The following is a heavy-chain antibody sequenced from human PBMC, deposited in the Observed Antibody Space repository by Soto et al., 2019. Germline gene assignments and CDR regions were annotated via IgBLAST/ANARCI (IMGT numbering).Heavy chain of an antibody. D-gene: IGHD6-13*01. CDR3: ARVAKKSLFFIAAAGKDYYYGMDV. CDR1: GYTFTSYY. J-gene: IGHJ6*02. V-gene: IGHV1-46*03. CDR2: INPSGGST. Sequence: ASVKVSCKASGYTFTSYYMHWVRQAPGQGLEWMGIINPSGGSTSYAQKFQGRVTMTRDTSTSTVYMELSSLRSEDTAVYYCARVAKKSLFFIAAAGKDYYYGMDVWG.